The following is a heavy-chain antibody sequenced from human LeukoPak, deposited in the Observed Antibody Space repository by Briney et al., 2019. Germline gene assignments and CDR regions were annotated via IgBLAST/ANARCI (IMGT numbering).Heavy chain of an antibody. J-gene: IGHJ5*02. V-gene: IGHV4-30-4*08. CDR3: ARGSHYDILTGYNPGWFDP. CDR1: GGSISSGDYY. D-gene: IGHD3-9*01. Sequence: SETLSLTCTVSGGSISSGDYYWSWIRQPPGKGLEWIGYIYYSGSTYYNPSLKSRVTISVDTSKNQFSLKLSSVTAADTAVYYCARGSHYDILTGYNPGWFDPWGQGTLVTVSS. CDR2: IYYSGST.